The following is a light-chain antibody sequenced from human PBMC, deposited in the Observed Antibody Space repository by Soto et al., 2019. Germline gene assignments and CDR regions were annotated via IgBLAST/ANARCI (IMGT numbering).Light chain of an antibody. CDR1: QSVSSY. Sequence: EIVLTQSPATLSLSPGERATLSCRASQSVSSYLAWYQQKPGQAPRLLIYGAFKRATGIPDRFSGSGSGTDFTLTISRMEPEDFAVYCCQQYGSSPRTFGQGTRLEIK. CDR2: GAF. CDR3: QQYGSSPRT. J-gene: IGKJ5*01. V-gene: IGKV3-20*01.